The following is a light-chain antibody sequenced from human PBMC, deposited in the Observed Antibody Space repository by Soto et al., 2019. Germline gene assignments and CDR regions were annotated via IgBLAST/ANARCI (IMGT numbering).Light chain of an antibody. J-gene: IGKJ5*01. V-gene: IGKV4-1*01. CDR2: WAS. Sequence: DIVMTQSPDSLAVSLGESATINCKSSQSVLYSSNNKNYLAWYQQKPGQPPKLLIYWASTRESGVPDRFSGSGSGTDFTLTISSLQAEDLAVYYCQQYYSTPITFGQGTRLEIK. CDR3: QQYYSTPIT. CDR1: QSVLYSSNNKNY.